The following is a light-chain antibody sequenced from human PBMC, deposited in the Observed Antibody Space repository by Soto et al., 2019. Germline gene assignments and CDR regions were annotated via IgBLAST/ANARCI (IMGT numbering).Light chain of an antibody. J-gene: IGKJ1*01. CDR3: QHYNSYPWT. Sequence: DIQMTQSPSTLSASIADRVTITCRASQTINNWLAWYQQKPGKAPNLLIYHASNLETGVPSRFSGSAFGTEFTLTISSLQPDDFATYYCQHYNSYPWTFGQGTKVDIK. V-gene: IGKV1-5*01. CDR1: QTINNW. CDR2: HAS.